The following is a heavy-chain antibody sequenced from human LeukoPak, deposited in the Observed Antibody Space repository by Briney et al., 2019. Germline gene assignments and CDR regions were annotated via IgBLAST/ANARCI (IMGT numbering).Heavy chain of an antibody. D-gene: IGHD3-22*01. Sequence: GASVKVSCKASGYTFTGYYMHWVRQAPGQGLEWMGWINTNTGNPTYAQGFTGRFVFSLDTSVSTAYLQISSLKAEDTAVYYCARRNGHHYYDSRGFDPWGQGTLVTVSS. CDR3: ARRNGHHYYDSRGFDP. CDR1: GYTFTGYY. V-gene: IGHV7-4-1*02. CDR2: INTNTGNP. J-gene: IGHJ5*02.